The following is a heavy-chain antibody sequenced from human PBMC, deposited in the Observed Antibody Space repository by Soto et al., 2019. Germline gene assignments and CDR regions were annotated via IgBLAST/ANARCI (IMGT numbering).Heavy chain of an antibody. Sequence: GESLKISCKGSGYSFTSYWIGWVRQMPGKGLEWMGIIYPGDSDTRYSPSFQGQVTISADKSISTAYLQWSSLKASDTAMYYCARRNREYQLLGGYYYYYMDVWDKGTTVTVSS. V-gene: IGHV5-51*01. CDR3: ARRNREYQLLGGYYYYYMDV. D-gene: IGHD2-2*01. J-gene: IGHJ6*03. CDR1: GYSFTSYW. CDR2: IYPGDSDT.